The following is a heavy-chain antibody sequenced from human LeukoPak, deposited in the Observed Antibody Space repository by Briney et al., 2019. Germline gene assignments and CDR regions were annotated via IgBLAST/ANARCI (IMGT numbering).Heavy chain of an antibody. CDR1: GFTFSNAW. CDR2: IKSKTDGGTT. CDR3: AKDRRAGSYDY. Sequence: HPGGSLRLSCAASGFTFSNAWMSWVRQAPGKGLEWVGRIKSKTDGGTTDYAAPVKGRFTISRDNSKNTLYLQMNGLRAEDTAVYYCAKDRRAGSYDYWGQGTLVTVSS. J-gene: IGHJ4*02. V-gene: IGHV3-15*01. D-gene: IGHD3-10*01.